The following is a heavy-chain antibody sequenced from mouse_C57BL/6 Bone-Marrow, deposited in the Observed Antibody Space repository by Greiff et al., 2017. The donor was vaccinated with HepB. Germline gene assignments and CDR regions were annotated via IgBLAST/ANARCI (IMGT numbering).Heavy chain of an antibody. V-gene: IGHV5-12*01. D-gene: IGHD1-2*01. Sequence: EVMLVESGGGLVQPGGSLKLSCAASGFTFSDYYMYWVLQTPEKRLEWVAYISNGGGSTYYPDTVKGRFTISRDNAKNTLYLQMSRLKSEDTAMYYCARHGYLYFDYWGQGTTLTVSS. CDR2: ISNGGGST. CDR1: GFTFSDYY. CDR3: ARHGYLYFDY. J-gene: IGHJ2*01.